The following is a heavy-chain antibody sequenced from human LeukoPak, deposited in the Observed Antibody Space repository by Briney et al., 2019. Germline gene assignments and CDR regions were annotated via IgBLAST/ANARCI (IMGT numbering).Heavy chain of an antibody. CDR3: ARCPESSGYYYELDS. V-gene: IGHV3-30*03. CDR1: GFTFSLYG. CDR2: ISYHGNNE. J-gene: IGHJ4*02. D-gene: IGHD3-22*01. Sequence: GRSLRLSCAASGFTFSLYGMHWVRQAPGKGLEWVAVISYHGNNEYYADSVKGRFTISRDNSKNTLYLQMNSLTAEDTAVYYCARCPESSGYYYELDSWGQGNLVTVSS.